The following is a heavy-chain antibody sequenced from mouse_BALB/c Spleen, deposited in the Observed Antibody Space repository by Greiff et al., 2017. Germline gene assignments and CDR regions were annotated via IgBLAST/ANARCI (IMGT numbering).Heavy chain of an antibody. CDR1: GFTFSSYA. V-gene: IGHV5-6-5*01. J-gene: IGHJ4*01. Sequence: EVQLVESGGGLVKPGGSLKLSCAASGFTFSSYAMSWVRQTPEKRLEWVASISSGGSTYYPDSVKGRFTISRDNARNILYLQMSSLRSEDTAMYYCARETTVVATDAMDYWGQGTSVTVSS. CDR3: ARETTVVATDAMDY. D-gene: IGHD1-1*01. CDR2: ISSGGST.